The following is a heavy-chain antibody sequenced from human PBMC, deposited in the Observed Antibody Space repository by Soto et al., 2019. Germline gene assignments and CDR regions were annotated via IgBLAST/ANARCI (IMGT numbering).Heavy chain of an antibody. CDR2: IDPSDSYT. CDR3: PRHMRDGMDV. J-gene: IGHJ6*02. Sequence: GESLKISCNGFGYTFTYYWITWVRQMPGKGLEWMWRIDPSDSYTNYSPSFQGHVTISTDKSISTAYLQWSNLKASDTAIYYCPRHMRDGMDVWGQGTTVTVSS. CDR1: GYTFTYYW. D-gene: IGHD2-21*01. V-gene: IGHV5-10-1*01.